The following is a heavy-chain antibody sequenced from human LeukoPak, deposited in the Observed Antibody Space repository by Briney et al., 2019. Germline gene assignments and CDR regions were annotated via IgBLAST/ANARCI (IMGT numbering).Heavy chain of an antibody. CDR3: ARGTAARWFDP. D-gene: IGHD6-13*01. V-gene: IGHV4-59*01. Sequence: SETLSLTCTVSGGSISSYYWSWIRQPPGKGLEWIGYIYYSGSTNYNPSLKSRVTISVDTSKNQFSLKLSSVTAADTAVYYCARGTAARWFDPWGQGTLVTVSS. CDR1: GGSISSYY. J-gene: IGHJ5*02. CDR2: IYYSGST.